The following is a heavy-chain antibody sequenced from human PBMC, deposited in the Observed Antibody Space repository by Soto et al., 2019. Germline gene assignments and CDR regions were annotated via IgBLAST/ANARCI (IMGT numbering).Heavy chain of an antibody. CDR1: GLTFSDYY. CDR3: AIDRSIAGRYYYYYAMDV. V-gene: IGHV3-11*06. CDR2: ISSSSSYT. J-gene: IGHJ6*02. D-gene: IGHD6-6*01. Sequence: GGSLRLSCAASGLTFSDYYMSWIRQAPGKGLEWVSYISSSSSYTNYADSVKGRFTISRDNAKNSLYLQMNSLRAEDTSFYYFAIDRSIAGRYYYYYAMDVWGQRTTVTLSS.